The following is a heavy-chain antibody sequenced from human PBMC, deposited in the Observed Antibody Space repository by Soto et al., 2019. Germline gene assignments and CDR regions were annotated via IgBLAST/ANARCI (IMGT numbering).Heavy chain of an antibody. CDR3: AKDLGGSGSLHY. CDR1: GFTFSTYG. Sequence: QVQLVESGGGVVQPGRSLRLSCAASGFTFSTYGIHWVRQVPGKGLEWVSVISYDGSNKYYADSVKGRFTISRDNSKNTLYLQMNRLGVEDTAVYYCAKDLGGSGSLHYWGQGTLVTVSS. CDR2: ISYDGSNK. V-gene: IGHV3-30*18. D-gene: IGHD3-10*01. J-gene: IGHJ4*02.